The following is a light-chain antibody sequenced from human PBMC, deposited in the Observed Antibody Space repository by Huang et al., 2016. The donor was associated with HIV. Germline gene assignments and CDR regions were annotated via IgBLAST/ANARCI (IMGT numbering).Light chain of an antibody. CDR3: LQVYNYPFT. V-gene: IGKV1-6*01. J-gene: IGKJ3*01. Sequence: AIQMTQSPSSLSASVGDRVTITCRTSQGVGNDLGWYQHKTGKTPKLLIYAASSLHSGVPSSFSGSGSGTEFTLSIGGLQPEDFATYYCLQVYNYPFTVGPGTRVDIK. CDR2: AAS. CDR1: QGVGND.